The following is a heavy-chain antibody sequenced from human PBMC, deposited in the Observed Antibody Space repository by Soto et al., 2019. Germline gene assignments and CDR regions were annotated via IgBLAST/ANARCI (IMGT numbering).Heavy chain of an antibody. CDR2: ISYDGSNK. CDR1: GFTFSSYA. J-gene: IGHJ4*02. CDR3: AREDKGEYFDY. V-gene: IGHV3-30-3*01. D-gene: IGHD3-16*01. Sequence: QVQLVESGGGVVQPGRSLRLSCAASGFTFSSYAMHCVRQAPGKGLEWVAVISYDGSNKYYADSVKGRFTISRDNSKNTLNLQMNSLRAEDTAVYYCAREDKGEYFDYWGQGTLVTVSS.